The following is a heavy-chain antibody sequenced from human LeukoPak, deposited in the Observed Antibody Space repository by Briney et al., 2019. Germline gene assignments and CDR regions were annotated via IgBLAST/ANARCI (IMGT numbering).Heavy chain of an antibody. CDR3: ASYSSGWHFDY. D-gene: IGHD6-19*01. CDR2: IYYSGST. V-gene: IGHV4-59*11. Sequence: SETLSLTCTVSGGSISSHYWSWIRQPPGKGLEWIVYIYYSGSTNYNPSLKSRVTISVDTSKNQFSLKLSSVTAADTAVYYCASYSSGWHFDYWGQGTLVTVSS. CDR1: GGSISSHY. J-gene: IGHJ4*02.